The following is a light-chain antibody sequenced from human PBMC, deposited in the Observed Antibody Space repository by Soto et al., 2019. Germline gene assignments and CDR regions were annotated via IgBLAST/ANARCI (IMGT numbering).Light chain of an antibody. V-gene: IGKV3D-15*01. Sequence: EIVLTQSPVTLSLSPGERATLSCRASQSVRTYLAWYQVKPGQAPRLLIYDASSRASGVPARFSGSGSGTEFTLTISSLQSEDFAVYYCQQYNNWPLTFGQGTKVDIK. J-gene: IGKJ1*01. CDR2: DAS. CDR1: QSVRTY. CDR3: QQYNNWPLT.